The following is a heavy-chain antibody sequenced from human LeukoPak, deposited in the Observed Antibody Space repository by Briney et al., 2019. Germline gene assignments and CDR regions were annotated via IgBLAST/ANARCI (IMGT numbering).Heavy chain of an antibody. Sequence: SETLSLTCTVSGDSICSYYWSWIRQPPGKGLEWIGYIYYSGSTNYNPSLKSRVTISVDTSKNQFSLKLSSVTAAETAVYYCARAVGGPAAAGRRDFDYWGQGTLVTVSS. V-gene: IGHV4-59*01. CDR3: ARAVGGPAAAGRRDFDY. J-gene: IGHJ4*02. CDR2: IYYSGST. CDR1: GDSICSYY. D-gene: IGHD6-13*01.